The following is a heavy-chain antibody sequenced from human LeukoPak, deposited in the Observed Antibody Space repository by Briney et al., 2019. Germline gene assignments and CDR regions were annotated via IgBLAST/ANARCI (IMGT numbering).Heavy chain of an antibody. D-gene: IGHD1-1*01. V-gene: IGHV4-38-2*01. CDR2: IYHSGRT. Sequence: SETLSLTCAVTGYSISRGYCWGWIRPPPGTGLKGIGIIYHSGRTYYNPSLKSQVTIPVDTSKHQFSRKLSSVTAADTAVYYCALKEARTTLFDYCGQGTLVTVSS. CDR3: ALKEARTTLFDY. J-gene: IGHJ4*02. CDR1: GYSISRGYC.